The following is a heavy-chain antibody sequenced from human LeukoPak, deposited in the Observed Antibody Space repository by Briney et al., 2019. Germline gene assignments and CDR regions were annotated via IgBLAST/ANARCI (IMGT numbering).Heavy chain of an antibody. CDR1: GFTFSSYS. D-gene: IGHD4-23*01. CDR2: ISSSSSYI. V-gene: IGHV3-21*01. Sequence: GGSLRLSCAASGFTFSSYSMNWVRQAPGKGLEWVSSISSSSSYIYYADSVKGRFTISRDNAKNSLYLQMNSLRAEDTAVYYCARDPRLNGGGKNYWGQGTLVTVSS. CDR3: ARDPRLNGGGKNY. J-gene: IGHJ4*02.